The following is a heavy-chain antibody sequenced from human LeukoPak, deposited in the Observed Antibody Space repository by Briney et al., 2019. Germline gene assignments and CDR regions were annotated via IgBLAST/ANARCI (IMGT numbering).Heavy chain of an antibody. D-gene: IGHD3-22*01. Sequence: PGGSLRLSCAASGFTFSSYAMHWVRQAPGKGLEWVAVISYDGSNKYYADSVKGRFTISRDNSKNTLYLQMNSLRAEDTAVYYCARSGITMIVVANKVHFDYWGQGTLVTVSS. CDR1: GFTFSSYA. CDR2: ISYDGSNK. V-gene: IGHV3-30-3*01. J-gene: IGHJ4*02. CDR3: ARSGITMIVVANKVHFDY.